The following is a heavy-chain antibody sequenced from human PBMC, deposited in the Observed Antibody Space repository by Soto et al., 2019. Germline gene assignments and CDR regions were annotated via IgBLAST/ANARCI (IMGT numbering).Heavy chain of an antibody. D-gene: IGHD1-26*01. CDR2: IYYSGST. J-gene: IGHJ4*02. Sequence: SETLSRTCTVSGGSISSYYWSWIRQPPGKGLEWIGYIYYSGSTNYNPSLKSRVTISVDTSKNQFSLKLSSVTAADKAVYYCARGVGALDYWGQGTLVTVSS. V-gene: IGHV4-59*01. CDR3: ARGVGALDY. CDR1: GGSISSYY.